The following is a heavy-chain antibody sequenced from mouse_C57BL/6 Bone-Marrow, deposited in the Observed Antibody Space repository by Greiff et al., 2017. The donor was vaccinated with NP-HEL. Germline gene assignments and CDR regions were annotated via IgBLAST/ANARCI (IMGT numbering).Heavy chain of an antibody. CDR2: INPGSGGT. V-gene: IGHV1-54*01. J-gene: IGHJ1*03. CDR3: ARSPPEGRYFDV. CDR1: GYAFTNYL. Sequence: QVQLKESGAELVRPGTSVKVSCKASGYAFTNYLIEWVKQRPGQGLEWIGVINPGSGGTNYNEKFKGKATLTADKSSSTAYMQLSSLTSEDSAVYFCARSPPEGRYFDVWGTGTTVTVSS.